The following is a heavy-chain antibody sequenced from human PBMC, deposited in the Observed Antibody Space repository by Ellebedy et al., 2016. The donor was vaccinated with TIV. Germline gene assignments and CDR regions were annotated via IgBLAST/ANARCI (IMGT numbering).Heavy chain of an antibody. CDR3: ARGKGSGWDWYFDL. CDR1: GGSISSYY. V-gene: IGHV4-59*12. CDR2: IYYSGST. Sequence: MPSETLSLTCTVPGGSISSYYWSWIRQPPGKGLEWIGYIYYSGSTNYNPSLRSRVTMSVDTSKNQFSLKLSSVTAADTAVYYCARGKGSGWDWYFDLWGRGTLVTVSS. D-gene: IGHD6-19*01. J-gene: IGHJ2*01.